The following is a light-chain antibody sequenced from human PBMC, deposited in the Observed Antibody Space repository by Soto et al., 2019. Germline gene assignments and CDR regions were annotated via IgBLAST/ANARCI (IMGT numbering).Light chain of an antibody. V-gene: IGKV1-39*01. CDR2: FAS. CDR1: QGIRNY. J-gene: IGKJ4*01. CDR3: QQTYYPPLT. Sequence: DIQMTQSPSSLCAYVGYRVTITCRAIQGIRNYLNLYQQKVWKAPKLLIDFASNLQSGVPSRFSGSGSGTDFTLAIPSLQPADFATYYCQQTYYPPLTFRGGTQVDIK.